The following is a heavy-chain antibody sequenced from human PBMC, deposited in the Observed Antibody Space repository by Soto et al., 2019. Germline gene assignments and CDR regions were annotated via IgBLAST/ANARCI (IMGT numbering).Heavy chain of an antibody. CDR1: GYTFTSYA. Sequence: QVQLVQSGAEVKKPGASVKVSCKASGYTFTSYAMHWVRQARGQRLEWMGWINAGNGNTKYSQKFQGRVTITRDTSASTAYMELSSLRSEDTAVYYCARGTCSGGSCYSFHFDYWGQGTLVTVSS. CDR2: INAGNGNT. J-gene: IGHJ4*02. D-gene: IGHD2-15*01. CDR3: ARGTCSGGSCYSFHFDY. V-gene: IGHV1-3*01.